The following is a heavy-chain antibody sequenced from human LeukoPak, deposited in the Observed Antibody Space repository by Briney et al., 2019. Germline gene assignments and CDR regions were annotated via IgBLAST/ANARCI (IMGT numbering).Heavy chain of an antibody. V-gene: IGHV3-23*01. CDR2: ISGSGGST. CDR3: AKDRGFGYYFDY. D-gene: IGHD3-10*01. J-gene: IGHJ4*02. CDR1: GFTFSSYA. Sequence: GGSLRPSCAASGFTFSSYAMSWVRQAPGKGLEWVSAISGSGGSTYYADSVKGRFTISRDNSKNTLYLQMNSLRAEDTAVYYCAKDRGFGYYFDYWGQGTLVTVSS.